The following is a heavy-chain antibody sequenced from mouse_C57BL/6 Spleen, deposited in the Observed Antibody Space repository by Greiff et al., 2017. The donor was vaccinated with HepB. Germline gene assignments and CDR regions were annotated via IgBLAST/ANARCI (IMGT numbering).Heavy chain of an antibody. CDR2: IDPENGDT. CDR1: GFNIKDDY. Sequence: VQLQQSGAELVRPGASVKLSCTASGFNIKDDYMHWVKQRPEQGLEWIGWIDPENGDTEYASKFQGKATITADTSYNTAYLQLSSLASEYTSVYYCTTWGSFAYWGQGTLVTVSA. V-gene: IGHV14-4*01. J-gene: IGHJ3*01. CDR3: TTWGSFAY.